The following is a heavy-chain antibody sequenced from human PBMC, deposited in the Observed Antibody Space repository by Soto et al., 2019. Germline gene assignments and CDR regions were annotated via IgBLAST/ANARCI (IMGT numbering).Heavy chain of an antibody. CDR3: ARVLRVVPAAIEDYYYYGMDV. Sequence: GGSLRLSCAASGFTFSSYAMHWVRQAPGKGLEWVAVISYDGSNKYYADSVKGRFTISRDNSKNTLYLQMNSLRAEDTAVYYCARVLRVVPAAIEDYYYYGMDVWGQGTTVTVSS. J-gene: IGHJ6*02. CDR1: GFTFSSYA. CDR2: ISYDGSNK. D-gene: IGHD2-2*01. V-gene: IGHV3-30-3*01.